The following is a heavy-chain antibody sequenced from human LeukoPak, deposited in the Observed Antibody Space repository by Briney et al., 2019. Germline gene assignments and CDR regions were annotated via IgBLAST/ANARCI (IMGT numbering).Heavy chain of an antibody. Sequence: SETLSLTCSVSGDSISSSSYYWGWIRQPPGKGLEWIGEINHSGSTNYNPSLKSRVTISVDTSKNQFSLKLSSVTAADTAVYYCARRHYYDSSGPPYYFDYWGQGTLVTVSS. D-gene: IGHD3-22*01. CDR3: ARRHYYDSSGPPYYFDY. CDR2: INHSGST. V-gene: IGHV4-39*07. CDR1: GDSISSSSYY. J-gene: IGHJ4*02.